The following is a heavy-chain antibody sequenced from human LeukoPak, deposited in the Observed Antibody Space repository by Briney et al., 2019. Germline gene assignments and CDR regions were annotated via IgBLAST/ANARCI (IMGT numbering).Heavy chain of an antibody. CDR3: ARDFRVGWLDNYYYYGMDV. Sequence: SETLSLTCTVSGGSISSGGYYWRWIRQHPGKGLEWIGYIYYSGSTYYNPSLKSRVTISVDTSKNQFSLRLSSVTAADTAVYYCARDFRVGWLDNYYYYGMDVWGQGTTVTVSS. CDR1: GGSISSGGYY. CDR2: IYYSGST. D-gene: IGHD3-22*01. V-gene: IGHV4-31*03. J-gene: IGHJ6*02.